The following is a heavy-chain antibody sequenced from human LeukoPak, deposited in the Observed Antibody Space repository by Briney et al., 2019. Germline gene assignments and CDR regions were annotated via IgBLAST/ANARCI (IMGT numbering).Heavy chain of an antibody. V-gene: IGHV1-18*04. CDR2: ISAFNGNA. J-gene: IGHJ5*01. CDR3: ARSFIAVAATAYDS. D-gene: IGHD6-19*01. Sequence: ASVKVSCKASGYTFSSYGIGWVRQAPGQRREWLGGISAFNGNANYAPKFQGRVTVTTDASTNTAYMELRTLRSDDTAVYYCARSFIAVAATAYDSWGQGTLVTVSS. CDR1: GYTFSSYG.